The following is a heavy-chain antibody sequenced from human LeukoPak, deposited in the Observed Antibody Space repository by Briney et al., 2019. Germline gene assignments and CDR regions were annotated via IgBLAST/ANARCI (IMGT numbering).Heavy chain of an antibody. CDR3: AKGGITMVRGVIMTDAFDI. CDR2: ISGSGST. Sequence: PGGSLRLSCVAYGYIFNNYAVSWVRQAPGKGLEWVSAISGSGSTYYADSVKGRFTISRDNSKNTLYLQMNSLRAEDTAVYYCAKGGITMVRGVIMTDAFDIWGQGTMVTVSS. D-gene: IGHD3-10*01. J-gene: IGHJ3*02. CDR1: GYIFNNYA. V-gene: IGHV3-23*01.